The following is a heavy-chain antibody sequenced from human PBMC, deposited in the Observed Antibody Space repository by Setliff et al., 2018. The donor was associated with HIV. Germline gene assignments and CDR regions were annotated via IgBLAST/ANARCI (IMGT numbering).Heavy chain of an antibody. CDR1: GYLFTGYY. V-gene: IGHV1-2*02. Sequence: ASVKVSCKASGYLFTGYYMHWVRQAPGQGLEWMGWINVNSGGTKYAQKFQGRVTMTRNTSTSTAYMQLSSLRSEDTAVYFCARAPRGVGSSSHFDYWGRGTLVTVS. CDR2: INVNSGGT. J-gene: IGHJ4*02. D-gene: IGHD2-2*01. CDR3: ARAPRGVGSSSHFDY.